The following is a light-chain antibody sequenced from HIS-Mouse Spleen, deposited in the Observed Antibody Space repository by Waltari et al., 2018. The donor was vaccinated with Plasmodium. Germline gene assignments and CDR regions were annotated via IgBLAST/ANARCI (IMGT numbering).Light chain of an antibody. CDR1: QSISSW. V-gene: IGKV1-5*03. CDR2: KAS. CDR3: QQYNSYLFT. J-gene: IGKJ3*01. Sequence: DIQMTQSPSTLSASVGDRGTLTGRASQSISSWLAWYQQEPGKAPKLLIYKASSLESGVPSRFSGSGSGTEFTLTISSLQPDDFATYYCQQYNSYLFTFGPGTKVDIK.